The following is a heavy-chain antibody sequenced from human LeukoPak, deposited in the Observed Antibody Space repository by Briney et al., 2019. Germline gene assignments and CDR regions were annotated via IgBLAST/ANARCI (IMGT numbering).Heavy chain of an antibody. V-gene: IGHV1-18*01. CDR1: GYTFTSYG. Sequence: ASVTVSCKASGYTFTSYGISWVRQAPGQGLEWMGWISAYNGNTNYAQKLQGRVTMTTDTSTSTAYMELRSLRSDDTAVYYCARDQIWEYQLLMGSYYYGMDVWGQGTTVTVSS. J-gene: IGHJ6*02. CDR3: ARDQIWEYQLLMGSYYYGMDV. CDR2: ISAYNGNT. D-gene: IGHD2-2*01.